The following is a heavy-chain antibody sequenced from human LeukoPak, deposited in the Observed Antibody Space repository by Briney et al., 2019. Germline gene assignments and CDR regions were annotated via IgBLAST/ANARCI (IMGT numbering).Heavy chain of an antibody. V-gene: IGHV4-39*01. CDR2: IYYSGNT. Sequence: SETLPLTCTVSGHSIISGTYFWAWIRKPPGKGLEWIGSIYYSGNTYYKPSLKSRVTISLDVTQFSLKLTSMTAADTAVYYCASGKDELPAAVVDSWGQGILVTVSA. J-gene: IGHJ4*02. D-gene: IGHD2-2*01. CDR1: GHSIISGTYF. CDR3: ASGKDELPAAVVDS.